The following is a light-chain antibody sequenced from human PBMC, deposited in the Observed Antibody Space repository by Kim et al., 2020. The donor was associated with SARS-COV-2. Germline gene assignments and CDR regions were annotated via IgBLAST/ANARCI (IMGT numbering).Light chain of an antibody. CDR3: QQYNFYSPYT. V-gene: IGKV1-5*03. CDR2: KAS. CDR1: QSISTW. Sequence: DIQMTQSPSTLSASVGDRVTITCRASQSISTWLAWYQQRPGKAPKLLIYKASSLQSGVPSRFSGSGSGTEFTLTITSLQPDDFPTYYCQQYNFYSPYTFGQGTKLEI. J-gene: IGKJ2*01.